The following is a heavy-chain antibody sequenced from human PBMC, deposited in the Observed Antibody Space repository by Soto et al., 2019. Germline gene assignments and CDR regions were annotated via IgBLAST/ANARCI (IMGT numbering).Heavy chain of an antibody. Sequence: QVQLVESGGGVVQPGRSLRLSCAASGFTFSSYAMHWVRQAPGKGLEWVAVISYDGSNKYYADSVKGRFTISRDNSKNTLYLQMNSLRAEDTAVYYCAREKTVKNSSSWYSRYYYYYYGMDVWGQGTTVTVSS. J-gene: IGHJ6*02. CDR1: GFTFSSYA. CDR3: AREKTVKNSSSWYSRYYYYYYGMDV. D-gene: IGHD6-13*01. V-gene: IGHV3-30-3*01. CDR2: ISYDGSNK.